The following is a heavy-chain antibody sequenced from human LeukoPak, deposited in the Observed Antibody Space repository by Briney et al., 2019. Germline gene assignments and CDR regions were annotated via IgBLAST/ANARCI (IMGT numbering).Heavy chain of an antibody. V-gene: IGHV3-48*01. CDR3: ARGSTYDFWSGDALDV. CDR1: EFTFSSYS. CDR2: ITNSGNSK. J-gene: IGHJ3*01. Sequence: PGGSLRLSCAASEFTFSSYSMNWVRQAPGKGLEWVSYITNSGNSKSYADSVKGRFTISRDSSQKILNLQMNNLRVEDTAIYYRARGSTYDFWSGDALDVWGQGTMVTVAS. D-gene: IGHD3-3*01.